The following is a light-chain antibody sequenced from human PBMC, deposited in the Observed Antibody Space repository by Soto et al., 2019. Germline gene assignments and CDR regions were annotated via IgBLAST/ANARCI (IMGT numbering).Light chain of an antibody. CDR3: SSYRASSTTHYV. Sequence: QSALTQPASLSGSPGQSITISCTGTRSDVGGYNYVSWYQQHPGKAPKLMIYDVSNRPSGVSNRFSGSKSGNTASLTISGLQAEDEADYYCSSYRASSTTHYVFGTGTKVTVL. V-gene: IGLV2-14*03. J-gene: IGLJ1*01. CDR1: RSDVGGYNY. CDR2: DVS.